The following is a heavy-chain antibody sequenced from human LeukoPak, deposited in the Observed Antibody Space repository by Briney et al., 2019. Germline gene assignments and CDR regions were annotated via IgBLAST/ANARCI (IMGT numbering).Heavy chain of an antibody. V-gene: IGHV4-30-4*01. Sequence: SETLSLTCTVSGGSISSGDYCWSWIRQPPGKGLEWIGYIYYSGSTYYNPSLKSRVTISVDTSKNQFSLKLSSVTAADTAVYYCARVGSTAPADYWGQGTLVTVSS. D-gene: IGHD2-21*02. CDR3: ARVGSTAPADY. CDR2: IYYSGST. J-gene: IGHJ4*02. CDR1: GGSISSGDYC.